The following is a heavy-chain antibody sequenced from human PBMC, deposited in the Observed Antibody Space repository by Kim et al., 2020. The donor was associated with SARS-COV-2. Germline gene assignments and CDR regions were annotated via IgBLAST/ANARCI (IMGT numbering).Heavy chain of an antibody. CDR1: GFTFDDYA. CDR2: ISSNSGSI. CDR3: AKIRWDFTDYGMDV. J-gene: IGHJ6*02. V-gene: IGHV3-9*01. Sequence: GGSLRLSCAASGFTFDDYAMHWVRQAPGKGLEWVSGISSNSGSIGYADSVKGRFTISRDNAKNSLYLQMNSLRAEDTALYYCAKIRWDFTDYGMDVWGQGTTVTVSS. D-gene: IGHD2-8*02.